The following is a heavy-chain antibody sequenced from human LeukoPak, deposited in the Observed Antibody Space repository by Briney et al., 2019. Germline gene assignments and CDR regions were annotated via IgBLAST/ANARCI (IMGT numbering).Heavy chain of an antibody. CDR3: ARGAYSRGWTTFDY. CDR2: ISSSGSTI. CDR1: GFTFINYS. V-gene: IGHV3-48*01. D-gene: IGHD6-19*01. Sequence: PGGSLRLSCAASGFTFINYSMTWVRQAPGKGLEWVSYISSSGSTIYYADSVKGRFTISRDNSKNTLYVQMNSLRAEDTAVYYCARGAYSRGWTTFDYWGQGILVTVSS. J-gene: IGHJ4*02.